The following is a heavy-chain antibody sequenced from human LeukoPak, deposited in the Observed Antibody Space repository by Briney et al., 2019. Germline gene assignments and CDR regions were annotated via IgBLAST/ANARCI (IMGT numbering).Heavy chain of an antibody. V-gene: IGHV3-23*01. D-gene: IGHD3-10*01. J-gene: IGHJ4*02. CDR1: GFTFSNYA. CDR3: ASHYASGSSSGY. Sequence: GGSLRLSCAASGFTFSNYAMSWVRQAPGKGLEWVSVISGSGGNTYYADSVQGRFTISRDNAKNTLFLQMNTLRAEDTAVYYCASHYASGSSSGYWGQGTLVTVSS. CDR2: ISGSGGNT.